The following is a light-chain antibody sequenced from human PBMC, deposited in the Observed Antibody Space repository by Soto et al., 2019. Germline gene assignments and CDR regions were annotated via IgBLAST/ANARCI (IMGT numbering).Light chain of an antibody. V-gene: IGKV4-1*01. CDR3: QQYYSPWT. J-gene: IGKJ1*01. CDR1: QSVLYSSNNKNY. CDR2: WAS. Sequence: DIVMTQSPDSLAVSLGERVTINCKSSQSVLYSSNNKNYLAWYQQKPGQPPKLLIYWASTRESGVPDRFSGRGSGTDFTLTISSLQAEDVAVYYCQQYYSPWTFGQGTKVELK.